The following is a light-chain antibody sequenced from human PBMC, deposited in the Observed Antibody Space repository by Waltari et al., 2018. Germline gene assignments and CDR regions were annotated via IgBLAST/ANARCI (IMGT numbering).Light chain of an antibody. V-gene: IGKV1-33*01. CDR2: DAS. Sequence: DTQMTQSPSSLSASVGDRVTITCQASQDIRTYLNWYQQRQGKAPELLMHDASSLETGVPSRFSGSGSGTDFTFTISSLQPEDIAIYYCQQYDSLPFTFGQGTKVEIK. CDR3: QQYDSLPFT. CDR1: QDIRTY. J-gene: IGKJ2*01.